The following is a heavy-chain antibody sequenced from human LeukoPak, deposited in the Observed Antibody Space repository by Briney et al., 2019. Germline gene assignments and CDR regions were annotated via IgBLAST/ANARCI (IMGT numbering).Heavy chain of an antibody. D-gene: IGHD6-19*01. V-gene: IGHV4-39*07. Sequence: SETLSLTCTVSGGSISSSSYYWGWIRQPPGKGLEWIGSIYYSGSTYYNPSLKSRVTISVDTSKNQFSLKLSSVTAADTAVYYCARDADGSSGWSHWGQGTLVTVSS. J-gene: IGHJ1*01. CDR2: IYYSGST. CDR1: GGSISSSSYY. CDR3: ARDADGSSGWSH.